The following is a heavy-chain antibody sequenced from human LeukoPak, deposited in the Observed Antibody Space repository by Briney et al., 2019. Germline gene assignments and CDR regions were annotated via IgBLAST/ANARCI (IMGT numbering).Heavy chain of an antibody. Sequence: SVKVSCKASGGTFSSYAISWVRQAPGQGLEWMGGIIPIFGTANYAQKFQGRVTITADESTSTAYMELSSLRSEDTAVYYCARDITGTTGLGVDAFDIWGQGTMVTVSS. CDR1: GGTFSSYA. D-gene: IGHD1-20*01. J-gene: IGHJ3*02. V-gene: IGHV1-69*13. CDR2: IIPIFGTA. CDR3: ARDITGTTGLGVDAFDI.